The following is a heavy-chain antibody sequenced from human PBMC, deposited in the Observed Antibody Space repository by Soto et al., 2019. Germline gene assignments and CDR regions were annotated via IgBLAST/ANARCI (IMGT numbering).Heavy chain of an antibody. J-gene: IGHJ4*02. CDR1: GGSISSGGYY. V-gene: IGHV4-31*03. CDR2: IYYSGST. CDR3: AREDYGDPKFDY. Sequence: SETLSLTCTVSGGSISSGGYYWSWIRQHPGKGLEWIGYIYYSGSTYYNPSLKSRVTISVDTSKNQFSLKLSSVTAADTAVYYCAREDYGDPKFDYWGQGTLVTVSS. D-gene: IGHD4-17*01.